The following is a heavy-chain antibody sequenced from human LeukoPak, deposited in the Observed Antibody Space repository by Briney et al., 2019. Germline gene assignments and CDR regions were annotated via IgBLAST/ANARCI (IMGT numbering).Heavy chain of an antibody. CDR3: ARARYANAWYAFDI. Sequence: SSETLSPTCTVSGGSVSSYYWSWIRRPPGRGLEWIAYLSHSGSSDSNPSLTSRVTTLVDTSKNQFSLKLTSVTAADTAVYYCARARYANAWYAFDIWGHGTMVTVSS. CDR2: LSHSGSS. J-gene: IGHJ3*02. CDR1: GGSVSSYY. D-gene: IGHD2-2*01. V-gene: IGHV4-59*02.